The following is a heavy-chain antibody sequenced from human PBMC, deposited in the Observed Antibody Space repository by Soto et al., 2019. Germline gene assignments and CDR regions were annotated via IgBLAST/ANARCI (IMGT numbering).Heavy chain of an antibody. CDR1: GYTFTSYA. CDR2: INAGNGNT. J-gene: IGHJ4*02. V-gene: IGHV1-3*01. CDR3: ARDSSGCPSDY. Sequence: ASVTVSCKASGYTFTSYAMHWVRQAPGQRLEWMGWINAGNGNTKYSQKFQGRVTITRDTSASTAYMELSSLRSEDTAVYYCARDSSGCPSDYWGQGTLVTVSS. D-gene: IGHD6-19*01.